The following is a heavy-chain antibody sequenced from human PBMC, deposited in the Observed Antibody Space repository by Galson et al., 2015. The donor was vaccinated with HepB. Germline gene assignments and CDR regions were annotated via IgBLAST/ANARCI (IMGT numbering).Heavy chain of an antibody. Sequence: SLRLSCAASGFTFSSYSMNWVRQAPGKGLEWVSSISSSSSYIYYADSVKGRFTIFRDNAKNSLYLQMNSLRAEDTAVYYCARDLAAAGTIHYYYGMDVWGQGTTVTVSS. CDR2: ISSSSSYI. CDR1: GFTFSSYS. CDR3: ARDLAAAGTIHYYYGMDV. J-gene: IGHJ6*02. V-gene: IGHV3-21*01. D-gene: IGHD6-13*01.